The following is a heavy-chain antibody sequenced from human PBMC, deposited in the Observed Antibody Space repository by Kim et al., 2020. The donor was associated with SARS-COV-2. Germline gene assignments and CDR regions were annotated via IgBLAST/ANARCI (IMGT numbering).Heavy chain of an antibody. D-gene: IGHD1-26*01. J-gene: IGHJ6*02. CDR1: GFTFTSSA. Sequence: SVKVSCKSSGFTFTSSAMQWVRQARGQRLEWIGWIVVGSGNTNYAQKFQERVTITRDMYTSTAYMELSSLRSEDTAVYYCAARGGSYYYYYGMDVWGQGTTVTVSS. V-gene: IGHV1-58*02. CDR2: IVVGSGNT. CDR3: AARGGSYYYYYGMDV.